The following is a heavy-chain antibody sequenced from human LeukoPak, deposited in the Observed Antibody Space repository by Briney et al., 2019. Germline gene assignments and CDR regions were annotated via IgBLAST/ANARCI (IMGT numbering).Heavy chain of an antibody. CDR3: ARDSADDSSGYYPFDY. CDR2: ISGTSSYI. J-gene: IGHJ4*02. CDR1: GFTFSTYI. V-gene: IGHV3-21*01. Sequence: GGSLRLSCAASGFTFSTYIMTWVRQAPGKGLEWVSSISGTSSYIYYADSVKGRFTISRDNAKNSLNLQMNSLRAEDTAIYYCARDSADDSSGYYPFDYRGQGTQVSVSS. D-gene: IGHD3-22*01.